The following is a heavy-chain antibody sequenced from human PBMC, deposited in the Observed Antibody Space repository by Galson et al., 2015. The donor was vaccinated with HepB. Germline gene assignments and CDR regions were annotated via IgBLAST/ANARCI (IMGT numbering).Heavy chain of an antibody. Sequence: SLRLSCAASEFAVSSNYMTWVRQAPGKGLEWVSIIYSRGSTYYADSVKGRFTISRDNSKNTLYLEMNSLRPEDTAVYYCARGVAGSGWYSRLFFFDYWGQGTLVTVSS. J-gene: IGHJ4*02. CDR3: ARGVAGSGWYSRLFFFDY. D-gene: IGHD6-13*01. V-gene: IGHV3-66*01. CDR2: IYSRGST. CDR1: EFAVSSNY.